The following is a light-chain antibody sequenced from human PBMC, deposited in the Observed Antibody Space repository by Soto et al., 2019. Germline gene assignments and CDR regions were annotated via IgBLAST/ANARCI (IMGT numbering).Light chain of an antibody. V-gene: IGKV3-15*01. CDR2: GAS. CDR3: QQYNNWPRT. Sequence: EIVLTQSPDTLSLSPGERATVSCRASHSVSRSNLAWYQHKPGQAPRLLIYGASTRATDIPDRFSGSGSGTEFTLTISSLQSEDLAVYYCQQYNNWPRTFGQGTRLEIK. J-gene: IGKJ5*01. CDR1: HSVSRSN.